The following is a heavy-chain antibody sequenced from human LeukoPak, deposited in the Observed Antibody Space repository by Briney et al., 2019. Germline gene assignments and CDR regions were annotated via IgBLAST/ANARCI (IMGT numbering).Heavy chain of an antibody. CDR1: GYTFTSYG. Sequence: ASVKVSCKASGYTFTSYGISWVRQAPGQGLEWMGWISAYNGNTNYAQKLQGRVTMTTDTSTSTAYMELRSLRSDDTAVYYCARLIVVVPAALDAFDIWGQGTMVTVPS. V-gene: IGHV1-18*04. D-gene: IGHD2-2*01. J-gene: IGHJ3*02. CDR2: ISAYNGNT. CDR3: ARLIVVVPAALDAFDI.